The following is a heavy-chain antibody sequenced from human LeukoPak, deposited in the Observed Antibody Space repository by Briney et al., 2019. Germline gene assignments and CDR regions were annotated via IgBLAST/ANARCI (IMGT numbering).Heavy chain of an antibody. D-gene: IGHD4-23*01. V-gene: IGHV1-69*01. CDR1: GGTFSSYA. J-gene: IGHJ4*02. Sequence: SVKVSSKASGGTFSSYAISWVRQAPGQGLEWMGGIIPIFGTANYAQKFQGRVTITADESTSTAYMELSSLRSEDTAVYYCATRDPRNSGDYWGQGTLVTVSS. CDR2: IIPIFGTA. CDR3: ATRDPRNSGDY.